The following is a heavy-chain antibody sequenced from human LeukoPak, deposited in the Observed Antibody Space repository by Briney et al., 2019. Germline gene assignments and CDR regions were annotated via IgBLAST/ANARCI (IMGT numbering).Heavy chain of an antibody. Sequence: SGGSLRLSCAASGFTFGMYAMSWVRQAPGKGLEWVSTLSGSGGSTYYADSVKGRFTISGDESKNTLSLQMNSLRPEDTAVYYCARGLSTFDYWGQGTLVTVSS. V-gene: IGHV3-23*01. CDR2: LSGSGGST. CDR3: ARGLSTFDY. J-gene: IGHJ4*02. CDR1: GFTFGMYA.